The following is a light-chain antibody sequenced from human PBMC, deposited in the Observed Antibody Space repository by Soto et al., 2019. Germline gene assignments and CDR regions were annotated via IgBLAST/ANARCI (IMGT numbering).Light chain of an antibody. CDR1: SGHSSYA. V-gene: IGLV4-69*01. CDR3: QTWGTGPVV. Sequence: QLVLTQSPSASASLGASVKLTCTLSSGHSSYAIAWLQQQPEKGPRYLMKLNSDGSHSKGDGIPDRFSGSSSGAERYLTISSLQSEDEADYYCQTWGTGPVVFGGGTKLTVL. J-gene: IGLJ2*01. CDR2: LNSDGSH.